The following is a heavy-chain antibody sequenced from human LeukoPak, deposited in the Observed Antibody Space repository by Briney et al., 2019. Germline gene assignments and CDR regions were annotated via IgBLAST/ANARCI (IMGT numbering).Heavy chain of an antibody. CDR1: GFTFGDYA. CDR2: ISGNGAGT. D-gene: IGHD4-17*01. CDR3: ASGTTSLFDY. J-gene: IGHJ4*02. V-gene: IGHV3-23*01. Sequence: GGSLRLSCTASGFTFGDYAMSWVRQAPGKGLEWVSGISGNGAGTYYADSVKGRFTISRDNSKNTLYLQMNSLRAEDTAVYYCASGTTSLFDYWGQGTLVTVSS.